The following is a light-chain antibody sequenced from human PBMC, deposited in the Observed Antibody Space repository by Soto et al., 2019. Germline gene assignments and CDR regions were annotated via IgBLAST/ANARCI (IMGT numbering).Light chain of an antibody. V-gene: IGLV2-8*01. Sequence: QSALTQPPSASGSPGQSVAISCTGTSSDVGGYNYVSWYQHHPGKAPKLMIYEVSRRPLGVSDRFSGSKSGNTASLTVSGLQAEDEADYYCSSYSGSSNWVFGGGTKLTVL. CDR2: EVS. J-gene: IGLJ3*02. CDR3: SSYSGSSNWV. CDR1: SSDVGGYNY.